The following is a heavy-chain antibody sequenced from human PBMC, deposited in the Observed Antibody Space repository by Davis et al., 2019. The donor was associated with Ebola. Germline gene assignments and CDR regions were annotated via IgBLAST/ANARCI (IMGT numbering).Heavy chain of an antibody. CDR2: IYYSGST. CDR3: ARVVQAWFDP. J-gene: IGHJ5*02. D-gene: IGHD1-26*01. Sequence: PSETLSLTCTASGCSISSYYWSWIRQPPGKGLEWIGYIYYSGSTNYNPSLKSRVTISVDTSKNQFSLKLSSVTAADTAVYYCARVVQAWFDPWGQGTLVTVSS. CDR1: GCSISSYY. V-gene: IGHV4-59*01.